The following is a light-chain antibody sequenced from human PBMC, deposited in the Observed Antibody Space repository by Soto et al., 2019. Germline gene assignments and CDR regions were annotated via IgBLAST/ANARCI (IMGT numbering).Light chain of an antibody. Sequence: QSALTQPASVYGSPGQSITISCTGTSSDVGGYNYVSWYQQHPDKAPKLMIYDVNNRPSGVSNRFSGSKSGNTASLTISGLQAEDEADYYCSSYTSSSTRVFGTGTKLTVL. V-gene: IGLV2-14*01. CDR1: SSDVGGYNY. CDR2: DVN. CDR3: SSYTSSSTRV. J-gene: IGLJ1*01.